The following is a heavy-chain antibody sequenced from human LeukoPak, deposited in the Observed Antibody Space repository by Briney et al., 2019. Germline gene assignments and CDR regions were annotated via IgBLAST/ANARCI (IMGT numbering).Heavy chain of an antibody. CDR1: GDSVSSDSAA. CDR3: ARAVAGTEGWFNS. D-gene: IGHD6-19*01. CDR2: TYYRSKWYH. Sequence: SQTLSLTCAISGDSVSSDSAAWNWIRQSPSRGLEWLGRTYYRSKWYHDYSVSVKSRITINPDTSKNQFSLQLNPVTPEDTAVYYCARAVAGTEGWFNSWGQGTLVTVSS. V-gene: IGHV6-1*01. J-gene: IGHJ5*01.